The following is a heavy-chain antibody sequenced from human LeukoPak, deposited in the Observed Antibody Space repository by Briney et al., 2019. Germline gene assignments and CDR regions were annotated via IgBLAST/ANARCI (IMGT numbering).Heavy chain of an antibody. V-gene: IGHV4-61*02. CDR1: GGSISSGSYY. J-gene: IGHJ6*03. CDR2: IYTSGST. CDR3: ARKGDSSGYYFYYYYMDV. D-gene: IGHD3-22*01. Sequence: SETLSLTCTVSGGSISSGSYYWSWIRQPAGKGLEWIGRIYTSGSTNYNPSLKSRVTISVDTSKNQFSLKLSSVTAADTAVYYCARKGDSSGYYFYYYYMDVWGKGTTVTVSS.